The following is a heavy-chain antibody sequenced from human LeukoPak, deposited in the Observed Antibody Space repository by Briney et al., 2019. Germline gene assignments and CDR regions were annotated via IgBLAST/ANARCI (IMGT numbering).Heavy chain of an antibody. CDR3: VQFELDY. J-gene: IGHJ4*02. V-gene: IGHV1-2*02. Sequence: ASVKVSCKASGFRFTGYWMHWVRQDPGQGLEWMGWINPNTGGTNYAQKFQGRVTMTRDTSISTAYMDLSRLRSDDTAVYYCVQFELDYWGQGTLVTVSS. D-gene: IGHD1-7*01. CDR2: INPNTGGT. CDR1: GFRFTGYW.